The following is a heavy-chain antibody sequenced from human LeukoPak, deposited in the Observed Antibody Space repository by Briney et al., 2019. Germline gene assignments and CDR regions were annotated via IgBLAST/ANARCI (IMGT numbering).Heavy chain of an antibody. J-gene: IGHJ3*01. CDR2: INHSGST. CDR3: ARGGDTARDSPHDAFDV. CDR1: GGSFTVYY. Sequence: SETLSLACAVYGGSFTVYYCGWVRHPPEKGLEWGGEINHSGSTDYNPSLKSRVTISVDTSKNQISLKPSSVTAADTAVFYCARGGDTARDSPHDAFDVWGQGTMVTVSS. V-gene: IGHV4-34*01. D-gene: IGHD5-18*01.